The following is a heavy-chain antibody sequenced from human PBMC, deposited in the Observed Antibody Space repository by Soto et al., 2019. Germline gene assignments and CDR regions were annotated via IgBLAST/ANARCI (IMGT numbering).Heavy chain of an antibody. Sequence: SLRLSCAASGFTFSSYGMHWVRQAPGKGLEWVAVIWYDGSNKYYADSVKGRFTISRDNSKNTLYLQMNSLRAEDTAVYYRARDNAQWLSYYYGMDVWGQGTTVTVSS. CDR1: GFTFSSYG. J-gene: IGHJ6*02. CDR3: ARDNAQWLSYYYGMDV. CDR2: IWYDGSNK. D-gene: IGHD6-19*01. V-gene: IGHV3-33*01.